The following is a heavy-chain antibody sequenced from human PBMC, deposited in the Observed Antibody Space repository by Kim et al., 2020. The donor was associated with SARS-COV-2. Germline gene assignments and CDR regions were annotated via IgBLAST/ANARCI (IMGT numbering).Heavy chain of an antibody. CDR3: ARRRWLQLSHYYGMDV. CDR2: IYYSGST. J-gene: IGHJ6*01. D-gene: IGHD5-12*01. Sequence: SETLSLTCTVSGGSISSSSYYWGWIRQPPGKGLEWIGSIYYSGSTYYNPSLKSRVTISVDTSKNQFSLKLSSVTAADTAVYYCARRRWLQLSHYYGMDV. CDR1: GGSISSSSYY. V-gene: IGHV4-39*01.